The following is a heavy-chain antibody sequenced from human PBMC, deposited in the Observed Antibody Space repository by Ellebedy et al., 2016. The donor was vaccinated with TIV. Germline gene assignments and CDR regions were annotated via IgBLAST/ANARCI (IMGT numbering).Heavy chain of an antibody. CDR2: IWYDGSQR. D-gene: IGHD2/OR15-2a*01. CDR1: GFDFSIYG. Sequence: GESLKISCAASGFDFSIYGMHWVRQSPGKGLEWVAVIWYDGSQRYYGDSVKGRFTISRDNSKNTLYLQMSSLRAEDTAVYYCARNMGVDHWGQGTLVTVSS. J-gene: IGHJ4*02. V-gene: IGHV3-33*01. CDR3: ARNMGVDH.